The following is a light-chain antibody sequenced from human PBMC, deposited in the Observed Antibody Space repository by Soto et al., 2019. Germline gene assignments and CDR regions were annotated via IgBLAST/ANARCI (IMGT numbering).Light chain of an antibody. CDR1: SSNIGSNT. V-gene: IGLV1-44*01. CDR2: SNN. Sequence: QSVLTQPPSASGTPGQRVTISCSGNSSNIGSNTVNWYQQLPGTAPKLLIYSNNQRPSGVPDRFSGSKSGTSASLAISGLQSEDEADYYCAAWDDSLNGPNGVFGGGTKLTVL. J-gene: IGLJ3*02. CDR3: AAWDDSLNGPNGV.